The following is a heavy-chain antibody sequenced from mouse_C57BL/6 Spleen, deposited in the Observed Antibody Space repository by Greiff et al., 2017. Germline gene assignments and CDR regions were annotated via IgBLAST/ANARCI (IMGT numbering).Heavy chain of an antibody. V-gene: IGHV3-6*01. J-gene: IGHJ2*01. Sequence: ESGPGLVKPSQSLSLTCSVSGYSITSGYYWNWIRQFPGNKLEWMGYISYDGSNNYNPSLNNRISITRNTSKNQFFLKLNSVTTEDTATYYGARDDGYYGDYWGQGTTLTVSS. CDR3: ARDDGYYGDY. CDR1: GYSITSGYY. CDR2: ISYDGSN. D-gene: IGHD2-3*01.